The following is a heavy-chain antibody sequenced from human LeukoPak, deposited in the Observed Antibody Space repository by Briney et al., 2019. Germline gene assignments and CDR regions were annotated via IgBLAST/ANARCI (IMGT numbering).Heavy chain of an antibody. Sequence: PGGSLRLSCAASGFTFSSYAMHWVRQAPGKGLEWVAVISYDGSNKYYADSVKGRFTISRDGSKSTVYVQMNSLRVEDTAVYYCARGGAYSSGWYAAFDIWGQGTMVTVSS. V-gene: IGHV3-30*14. CDR1: GFTFSSYA. J-gene: IGHJ3*02. CDR3: ARGGAYSSGWYAAFDI. D-gene: IGHD6-19*01. CDR2: ISYDGSNK.